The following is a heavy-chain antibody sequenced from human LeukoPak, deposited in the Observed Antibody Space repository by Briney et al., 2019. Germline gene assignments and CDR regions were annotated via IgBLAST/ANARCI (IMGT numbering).Heavy chain of an antibody. CDR2: ISGNDGST. Sequence: GGSLRLSCAASGFTFSSLVVIWVGEARGKGREWVSRISGNDGSTYYADSVKGRFTISRDNSKNALYLQMSSLRADDTAVYYCARRSVTTFDYWGQGTLVTVSS. J-gene: IGHJ4*02. D-gene: IGHD4-17*01. CDR1: GFTFSSLV. V-gene: IGHV3-23*01. CDR3: ARRSVTTFDY.